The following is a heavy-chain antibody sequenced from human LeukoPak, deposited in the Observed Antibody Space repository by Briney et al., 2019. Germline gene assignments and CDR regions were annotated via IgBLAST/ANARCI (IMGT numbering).Heavy chain of an antibody. Sequence: GESLKISCKGSGYIFTSYCIGWLRQMPGKGLEGMGIIYPGDSDTIYSPSFQGQVTISADKSMSTAYLQWSSLKASDTAMYYCARRTGPSYDDSSGPPLTWGQGTLVTVSS. CDR3: ARRTGPSYDDSSGPPLT. CDR2: IYPGDSDT. D-gene: IGHD3-22*01. V-gene: IGHV5-51*01. J-gene: IGHJ5*02. CDR1: GYIFTSYC.